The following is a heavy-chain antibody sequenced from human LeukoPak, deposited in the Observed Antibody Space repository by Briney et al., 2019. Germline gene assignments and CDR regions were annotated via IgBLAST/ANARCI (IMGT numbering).Heavy chain of an antibody. V-gene: IGHV4-59*01. D-gene: IGHD2-2*01. CDR1: GGSISSYY. Sequence: SETLSLTCTVSGGSISSYYWSWIRQPPGKGLEWIGYIYYSGSTNYNPSLKSRVTISVDTSKNQFSQKLSSVTAADTAVYYCARVPLGYCSSTGCPYYYYYGMDVWGKGTTVTVSS. CDR2: IYYSGST. J-gene: IGHJ6*04. CDR3: ARVPLGYCSSTGCPYYYYYGMDV.